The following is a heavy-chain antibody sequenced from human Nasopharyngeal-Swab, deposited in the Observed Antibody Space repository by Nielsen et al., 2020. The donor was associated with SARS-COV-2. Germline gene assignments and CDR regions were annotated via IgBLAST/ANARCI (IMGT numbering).Heavy chain of an antibody. CDR3: ARGEEEMATIRPFDY. J-gene: IGHJ4*02. D-gene: IGHD5-24*01. CDR1: VYTFARYY. Sequence: ASVKVSCKASVYTFARYYMHWVRPAPGQGLAWMGIIYPSGGSTTYAQRFQGRVTMTRDTSTSTVYLNLSSLRSEDTAVYYCARGEEEMATIRPFDYWGQGTLVTVSS. V-gene: IGHV1-46*01. CDR2: IYPSGGST.